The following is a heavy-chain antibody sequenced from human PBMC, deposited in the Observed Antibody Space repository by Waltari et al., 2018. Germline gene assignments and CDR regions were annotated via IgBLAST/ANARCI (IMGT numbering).Heavy chain of an antibody. CDR2: IYTTGGT. Sequence: QVQLQESGPGLVKPSQTLSLTCTVSGGSISSGGYYWTWIRQPAGKGLEWIGRIYTTGGTNYNPSLQNRLTISVDTSKNQFSLKLSSVTAADTAFYYCASCSALAFDYWGQGALVTVSS. CDR3: ASCSALAFDY. V-gene: IGHV4-61*02. CDR1: GGSISSGGYY. D-gene: IGHD3-10*02. J-gene: IGHJ4*02.